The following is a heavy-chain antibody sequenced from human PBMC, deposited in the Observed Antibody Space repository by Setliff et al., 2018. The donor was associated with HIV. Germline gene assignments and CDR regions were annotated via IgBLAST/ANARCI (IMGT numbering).Heavy chain of an antibody. V-gene: IGHV1-69*13. Sequence: GASVKVSCKASGGTFKTYAISWVRQAPGQGLEWMGGIIPIFATTDYAQKFQGRVTIIADESTSTAYMELSSLRSEDTAVYYCALKGAYDILTGFHDWGQGTLVTVSS. CDR3: ALKGAYDILTGFHD. J-gene: IGHJ4*02. D-gene: IGHD3-9*01. CDR1: GGTFKTYA. CDR2: IIPIFATT.